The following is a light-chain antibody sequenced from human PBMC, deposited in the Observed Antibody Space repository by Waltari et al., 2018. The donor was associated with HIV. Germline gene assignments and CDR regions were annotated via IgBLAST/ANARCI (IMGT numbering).Light chain of an antibody. J-gene: IGLJ3*02. V-gene: IGLV2-23*02. CDR3: CSYGGSGSPWV. CDR2: EVT. CDR1: GRDVGSFDL. Sequence: QSALTQPASVSVSPGPSITISCTGTGRDVGSFDLFPWYQQHPGKAPKLMIYEVTKRPSGVSDRFSGSKSYNTASLTISGLQAEDEGDYYCCSYGGSGSPWVFGGGTKLTVL.